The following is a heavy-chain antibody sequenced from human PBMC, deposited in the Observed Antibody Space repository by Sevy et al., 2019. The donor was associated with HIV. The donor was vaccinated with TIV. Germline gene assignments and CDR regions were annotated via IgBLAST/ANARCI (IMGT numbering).Heavy chain of an antibody. D-gene: IGHD3-16*01. Sequence: GGSLRLSCAASGITLSTTGMSWVRQAPGKGLEWVAGINNNGDTYYAAPVKGRFTVSRDNSKNKLYLQLNSQRDDDTAVYYCAGGDTTMITDLDYWGQGTLVTVSS. CDR2: INNNGDT. CDR3: AGGDTTMITDLDY. V-gene: IGHV3-23*01. J-gene: IGHJ4*02. CDR1: GITLSTTG.